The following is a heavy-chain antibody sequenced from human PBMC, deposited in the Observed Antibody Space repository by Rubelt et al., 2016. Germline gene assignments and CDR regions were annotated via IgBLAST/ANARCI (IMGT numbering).Heavy chain of an antibody. CDR3: ARGYYYGSGD. CDR1: GYTFNNYD. Sequence: PGASVKVSCKTSGYTFNNYDFNWVRQATGQGLEWMGWMNPNSGKTHYAQKLQGRVTMTWNNSVSTAYMELSSLRSEDTAVYYCARGYYYGSGDWGQGTLVTVSS. D-gene: IGHD3-10*01. V-gene: IGHV1-8*01. J-gene: IGHJ4*02. CDR2: MNPNSGKT.